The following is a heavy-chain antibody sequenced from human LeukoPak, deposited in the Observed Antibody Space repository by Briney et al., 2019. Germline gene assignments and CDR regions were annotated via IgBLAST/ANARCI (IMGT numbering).Heavy chain of an antibody. V-gene: IGHV1-18*01. Sequence: ASVKVSCKASGYTFTSYGISWVRQAPGQGLERMGWISAYNGNTNYAQKLQGRVTMTTDTSTSTAYMELRSLRSDDTAVYYCAKYVPPDPYSSGLGAFDIWGQGTMVTVSS. CDR3: AKYVPPDPYSSGLGAFDI. CDR1: GYTFTSYG. D-gene: IGHD6-19*01. CDR2: ISAYNGNT. J-gene: IGHJ3*02.